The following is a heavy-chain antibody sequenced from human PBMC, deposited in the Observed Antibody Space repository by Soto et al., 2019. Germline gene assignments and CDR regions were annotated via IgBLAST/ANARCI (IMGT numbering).Heavy chain of an antibody. D-gene: IGHD3-10*01. CDR3: ARRRGSYYTNFDS. V-gene: IGHV1-69*08. Sequence: SVKVSCKASADTFTGYTVTWVRQAPGQGLEWVGRVIPILGASNFAQKFQGRVTISADKSADTAYMVLTGLTSEDTAVYYCARRRGSYYTNFDSWGQGTLVTVSS. J-gene: IGHJ4*02. CDR1: ADTFTGYT. CDR2: VIPILGAS.